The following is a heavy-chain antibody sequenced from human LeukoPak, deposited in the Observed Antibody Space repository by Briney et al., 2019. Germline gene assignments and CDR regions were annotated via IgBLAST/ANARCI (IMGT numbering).Heavy chain of an antibody. V-gene: IGHV1-69*05. D-gene: IGHD2-15*01. Sequence: SVKVSCKASGYTFTGYYMYWVRQAPGQGLEWMGRIIPIFGTANYAQKFQGRVTITTDESTSTAYMELSGLRSEDTAVYYCARERPRKYCSGGSCPIDYWGQGTLVTVSS. CDR2: IIPIFGTA. J-gene: IGHJ4*02. CDR1: GYTFTGYY. CDR3: ARERPRKYCSGGSCPIDY.